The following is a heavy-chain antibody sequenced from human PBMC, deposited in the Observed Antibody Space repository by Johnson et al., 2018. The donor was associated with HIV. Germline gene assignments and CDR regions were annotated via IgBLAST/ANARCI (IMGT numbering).Heavy chain of an antibody. J-gene: IGHJ3*02. D-gene: IGHD1-1*01. CDR3: ARDPDGTTGTTYPDAAFDI. CDR1: GFTFSNYA. CDR2: ISYDGSNK. V-gene: IGHV3-30*04. Sequence: VESGVGVVQPGRSLRLSCAASGFTFSNYAMHWVRQAPGKGLEWVAVISYDGSNKYYADSVKGRFTISRDNAKNSLYLQMNSLRAEDTAVYYCARDPDGTTGTTYPDAAFDIWGQGTMVTVSS.